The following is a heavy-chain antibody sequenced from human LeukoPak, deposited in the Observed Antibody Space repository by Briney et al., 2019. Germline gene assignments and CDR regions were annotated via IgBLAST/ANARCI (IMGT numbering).Heavy chain of an antibody. D-gene: IGHD2-2*01. J-gene: IGHJ6*02. CDR2: INHSGST. CDR1: GGSFSGYY. V-gene: IGHV4-34*01. Sequence: PSETLSLTCAVYGGSFSGYYWSWIRQPSGKGLVWIGEINHSGSTNYNPSLKSRVTISVDTSKNQFSLKLSSVTAADTAVYYCARLGPIVVVPAATNGMDVWGQGTTVTVSS. CDR3: ARLGPIVVVPAATNGMDV.